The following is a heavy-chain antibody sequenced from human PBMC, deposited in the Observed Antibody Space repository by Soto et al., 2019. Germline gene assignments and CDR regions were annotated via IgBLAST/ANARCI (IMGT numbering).Heavy chain of an antibody. CDR3: ARVGSGSPGKDYGMDV. Sequence: PSETLSLTCTVSGGSISSSSYYWGWIRQPPGKGLEWIGSIYYSGSTYYNPSLKSRVTISVDTSKNQFSLKLSSVTAADTAVYYCARVGSGSPGKDYGMDVWGQGTTVTVSS. V-gene: IGHV4-39*01. CDR1: GGSISSSSYY. D-gene: IGHD3-10*01. J-gene: IGHJ6*02. CDR2: IYYSGST.